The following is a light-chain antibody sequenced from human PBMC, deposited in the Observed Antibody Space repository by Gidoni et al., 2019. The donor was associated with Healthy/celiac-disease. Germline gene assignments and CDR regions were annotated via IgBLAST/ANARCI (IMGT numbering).Light chain of an antibody. Sequence: QLVLTHSPSASAPLGPSVKLTCTLSREHRLCAIAWHRQQPAKGPRYLMTLNSDGSHSKGDGIPDRFSVSSSGAERYLTIASLQSEDEADYYCQTWGTPWVFGGGTKLTVL. CDR2: LNSDGSH. J-gene: IGLJ3*02. CDR1: REHRLCA. CDR3: QTWGTPWV. V-gene: IGLV4-69*01.